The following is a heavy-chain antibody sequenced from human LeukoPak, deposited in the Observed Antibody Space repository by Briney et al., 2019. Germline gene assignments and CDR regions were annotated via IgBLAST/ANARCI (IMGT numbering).Heavy chain of an antibody. Sequence: SVKVSCKTSGGTFNNSAISWVRQAPGQGLEWLGGIMPLFGTAGYAQKFQGRVTITKDESTRTVYLELTSLTSDDTAVYYCARDVHGDYGSGWFNPWGQGTLASVSS. CDR2: IMPLFGTA. CDR1: GGTFNNSA. J-gene: IGHJ5*02. CDR3: ARDVHGDYGSGWFNP. D-gene: IGHD4-17*01. V-gene: IGHV1-69*05.